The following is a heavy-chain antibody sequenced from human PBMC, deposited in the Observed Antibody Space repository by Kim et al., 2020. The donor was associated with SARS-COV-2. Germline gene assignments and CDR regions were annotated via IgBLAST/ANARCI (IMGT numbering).Heavy chain of an antibody. CDR2: ISSGSITV. Sequence: GGSLRLSCAASGFIFSNNGMNWVRQAPGKGLEWLSYISSGSITVYYADSVKGRFTISRDNAKNSLYLQMNSLRDEDTAVYYCVRAAGLDYWGQGTLFTVSS. V-gene: IGHV3-48*02. J-gene: IGHJ4*02. CDR1: GFIFSNNG. CDR3: VRAAGLDY. D-gene: IGHD3-10*01.